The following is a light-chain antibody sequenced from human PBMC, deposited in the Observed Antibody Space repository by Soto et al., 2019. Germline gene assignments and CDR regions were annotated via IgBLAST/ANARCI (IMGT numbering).Light chain of an antibody. Sequence: EIVLTQSPGTLSLSPGERATLSCRASQSVRNNYLAWYQQQPGQAPRLLIYGTSTRDTGIPDRFSGSGSGTDFTLTISRLEPEDFAVYYCQQYLSSPITFGQGTRLEIK. V-gene: IGKV3-20*01. CDR1: QSVRNNY. J-gene: IGKJ5*01. CDR2: GTS. CDR3: QQYLSSPIT.